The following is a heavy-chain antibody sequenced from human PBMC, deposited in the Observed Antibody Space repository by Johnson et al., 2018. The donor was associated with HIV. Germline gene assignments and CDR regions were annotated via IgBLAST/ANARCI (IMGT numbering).Heavy chain of an antibody. CDR3: AISPEYSSSWFGAFDI. V-gene: IGHV3-66*01. CDR2: LYSGGNT. Sequence: EQLVESGGGLIQPGGSVRLSCVASGFIVTNYYMSWVRQAPGKGLEWVSVLYSGGNTYYADSVKGRFNISRDNSKNTVYLQMNSLRAEDTAVYYCAISPEYSSSWFGAFDIWGQGTMVTVSS. D-gene: IGHD6-13*01. CDR1: GFIVTNYY. J-gene: IGHJ3*02.